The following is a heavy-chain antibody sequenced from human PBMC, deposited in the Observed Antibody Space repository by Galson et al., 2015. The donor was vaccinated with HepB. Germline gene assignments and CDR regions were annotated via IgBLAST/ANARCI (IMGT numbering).Heavy chain of an antibody. J-gene: IGHJ4*02. CDR2: IYPGDSDT. D-gene: IGHD6-19*01. V-gene: IGHV5-51*01. CDR3: ATYPGYSSGWTDKYYFDY. CDR1: GYSFTSYW. Sequence: QSGAEVKKPGESLKISCKGSGYSFTSYWIGWARQMPGKGLEWMGIIYPGDSDTRYSPSFQGQVTISADKSISTAYLQWSSLKASDTAMYYCATYPGYSSGWTDKYYFDYWGQGTLVTVSS.